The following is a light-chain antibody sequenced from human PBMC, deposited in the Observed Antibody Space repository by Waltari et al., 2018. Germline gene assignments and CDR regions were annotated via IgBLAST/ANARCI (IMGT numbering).Light chain of an antibody. CDR2: KAS. Sequence: DIQMTQSPSTLSASVGDRVTITCRASQSISSWLAWYQQKPGKAPKLLIYKASNLESGVPSRFSGSGAGTEFTLTISSLQHDDFATYYCQQYSSYTTFGQGTKVEIK. V-gene: IGKV1-5*03. CDR1: QSISSW. CDR3: QQYSSYTT. J-gene: IGKJ1*01.